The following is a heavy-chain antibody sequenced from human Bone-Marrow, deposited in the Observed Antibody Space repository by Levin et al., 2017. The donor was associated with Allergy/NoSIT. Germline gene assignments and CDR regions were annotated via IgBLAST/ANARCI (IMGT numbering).Heavy chain of an antibody. CDR1: GFKFNMIW. D-gene: IGHD6-19*01. J-gene: IGHJ4*02. Sequence: NAGGSLRLSCAASGFKFNMIWMSWVRQAPGKGLEWVGRIKSKPDGGTTDYIAPVRGRFTISRDDSQNTLYLQMHSLKVEDTAVYYCTTDVSDSWGQRVVRDYWGQGILVSVSS. CDR2: IKSKPDGGTT. CDR3: TTDVSDSWGQRVVRDY. V-gene: IGHV3-15*01.